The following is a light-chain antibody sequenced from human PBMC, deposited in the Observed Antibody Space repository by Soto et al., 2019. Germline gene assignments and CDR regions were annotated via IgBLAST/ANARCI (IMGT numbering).Light chain of an antibody. CDR3: QHYGSSPPLT. CDR1: QSVSSTF. J-gene: IGKJ4*01. Sequence: EFVLTQSPGTLSLSPGERATLSCRASQSVSSTFLAWYQQKPGQPPRLLIYGASTRGTGIPDRFSGSGSGTDFTLTISRLEPEDVVVYYCQHYGSSPPLTFGGGTKVEIK. CDR2: GAS. V-gene: IGKV3-20*01.